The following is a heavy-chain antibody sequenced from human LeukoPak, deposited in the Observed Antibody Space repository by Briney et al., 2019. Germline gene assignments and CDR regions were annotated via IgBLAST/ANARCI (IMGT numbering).Heavy chain of an antibody. J-gene: IGHJ4*02. CDR1: GFTFSDYY. V-gene: IGHV3-11*04. Sequence: GGSLRLSCAASGFTFSDYYMSWIRQAPGKGLEWVSYISSSSSTIYYADSEKGLFTISRDNAKNSLYLQMNSLIDEDTAVYYCARDITPYYDSSGYYLGPFDDWGQRTLVTVSS. CDR3: ARDITPYYDSSGYYLGPFDD. D-gene: IGHD3-22*01. CDR2: ISSSSSTI.